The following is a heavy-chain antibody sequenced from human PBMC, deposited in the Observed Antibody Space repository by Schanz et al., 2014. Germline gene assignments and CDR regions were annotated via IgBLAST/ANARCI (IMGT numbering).Heavy chain of an antibody. CDR3: AGSYCSSTSCYTGYYYMDV. D-gene: IGHD2-2*02. Sequence: QVQLVQSGAEVKKPGSSVKVSCKASRSTFSSYTISWVRQALGQGLEWVGRFIPILDVGNYAQQFQGRVTFTADKTTSTASMELSSLRNEGTAVYYCAGSYCSSTSCYTGYYYMDVWGKGTTVTVSS. CDR2: FIPILDVG. V-gene: IGHV1-69*02. CDR1: RSTFSSYT. J-gene: IGHJ6*03.